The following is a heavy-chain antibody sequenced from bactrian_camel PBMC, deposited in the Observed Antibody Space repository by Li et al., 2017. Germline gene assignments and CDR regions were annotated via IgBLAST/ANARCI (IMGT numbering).Heavy chain of an antibody. CDR2: IDRGDGRA. V-gene: IGHV3S36*01. Sequence: DVQLVESGGGSVQPGESLRLSCAASGFTVDSERIYWVRQAPGKWLDWVAFIDRGDGRAYYKDLVKGRFTISQNGAKDIVYLQMDNLKPEDTAMYFCAADPQLAGWTKQCGGRADEYRSWGQGTQVTVS. J-gene: IGHJ4*01. CDR3: AADPQLAGWTKQCGGRADEYRS. CDR1: GFTVDSER. D-gene: IGHD1*01.